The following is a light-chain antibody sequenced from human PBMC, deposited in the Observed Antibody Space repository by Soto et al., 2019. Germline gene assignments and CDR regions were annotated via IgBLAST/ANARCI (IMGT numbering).Light chain of an antibody. J-gene: IGLJ1*01. CDR2: DVS. Sequence: QSALTQPRSLSGSPGQSVTISCTGTSSDVGGYNYVSWYQQHPGKAPKLMIYDVSKRPSGVPDRFSGSKSGNTASLTISGLQAEDEADYYCSSEAGSYTSFGPGTKVT. CDR1: SSDVGGYNY. CDR3: SSEAGSYTS. V-gene: IGLV2-11*01.